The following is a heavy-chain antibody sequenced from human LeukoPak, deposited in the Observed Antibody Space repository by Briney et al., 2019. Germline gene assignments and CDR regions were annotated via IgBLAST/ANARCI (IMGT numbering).Heavy chain of an antibody. D-gene: IGHD3-22*01. CDR1: GFTFSSYA. CDR3: AEPEGGYYDIRPG. CDR2: ISGSGGST. Sequence: PGGSLRLSCAASGFTFSSYAMSWVRQAPGKGLEWVSAISGSGGSTYYADSVKGRFTISRDNSKNTLYLQMNSLRAEDTAVYYCAEPEGGYYDIRPGWGQGTLVTVSS. V-gene: IGHV3-23*01. J-gene: IGHJ4*02.